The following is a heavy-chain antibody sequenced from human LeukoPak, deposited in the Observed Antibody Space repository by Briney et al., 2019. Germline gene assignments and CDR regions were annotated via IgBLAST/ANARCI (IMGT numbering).Heavy chain of an antibody. J-gene: IGHJ4*02. Sequence: PGGSLRLSCVGSGFTSIAYALTWARQAPGKGLEWVSGISGSGGSTYYADSVKGRFTISRDNSKNTLYLQMNSLRAEDTAVYYCAKSGSGWYRTFDYWGQGTLVTVSS. CDR2: ISGSGGST. D-gene: IGHD6-19*01. CDR3: AKSGSGWYRTFDY. V-gene: IGHV3-23*01. CDR1: GFTSIAYA.